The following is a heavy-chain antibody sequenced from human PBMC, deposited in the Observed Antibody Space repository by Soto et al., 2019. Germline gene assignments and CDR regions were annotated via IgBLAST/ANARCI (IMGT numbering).Heavy chain of an antibody. V-gene: IGHV4-59*01. CDR2: IYYSGST. D-gene: IGHD3-9*01. CDR3: ARDAPYYDILTGYQRPGYYFDY. Sequence: PSDTLSLTCTVSGGSISSYYWSWIRQPPGKGLEWIGYIYYSGSTNYNPSLKSRVTISVDTSKNQFSLKLSSVTAADTAVYYCARDAPYYDILTGYQRPGYYFDYWGQGTLVTVSS. CDR1: GGSISSYY. J-gene: IGHJ4*02.